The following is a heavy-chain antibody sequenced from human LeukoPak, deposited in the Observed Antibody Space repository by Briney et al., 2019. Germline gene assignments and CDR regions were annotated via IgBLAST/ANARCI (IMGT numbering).Heavy chain of an antibody. CDR3: ARADYGDYD. CDR1: GYTFTSYG. CDR2: ISAYNGNT. J-gene: IGHJ4*02. Sequence: ASVKVSCKASGYTFTSYGISWVRQAPGQGLEWMGWISAYNGNTNYAQKLQGRVTMTTDTSRSTAYMELRRLRSDDTAVYYCARADYGDYDWGQGTLVTVSS. D-gene: IGHD4-17*01. V-gene: IGHV1-18*01.